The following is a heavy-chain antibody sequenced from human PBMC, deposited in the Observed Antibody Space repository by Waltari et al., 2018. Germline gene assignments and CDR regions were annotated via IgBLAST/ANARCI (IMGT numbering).Heavy chain of an antibody. V-gene: IGHV1-69*18. CDR1: GAPFSSYA. CDR3: ATDSSGYYYSDY. Sequence: QVQLVQSGAEVKKPGSSVTVACKASGAPFSSYAISWVRPAPGQGLEWMGRIIPIFGTANYAQKFQGRVTITADESTSTAYMELSSLRSEDTAVYYCATDSSGYYYSDYWGQGTLVTVSS. D-gene: IGHD3-22*01. CDR2: IIPIFGTA. J-gene: IGHJ4*02.